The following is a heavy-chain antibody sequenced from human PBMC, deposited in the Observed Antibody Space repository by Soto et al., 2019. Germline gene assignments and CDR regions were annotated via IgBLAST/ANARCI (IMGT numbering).Heavy chain of an antibody. Sequence: QVQLQQWGAGLLKPSETLSLTCAVYGGSFSGYYWTWIRQPPGTGLEWIGEITHSGRNNYNPSLKIRVSISLVSSKNLFSLKLTSVTPAYTAVYCCAIDKITGLFEYWCQGTLVTVSS. V-gene: IGHV4-34*01. J-gene: IGHJ4*02. D-gene: IGHD2-8*02. CDR3: AIDKITGLFEY. CDR1: GGSFSGYY. CDR2: ITHSGRN.